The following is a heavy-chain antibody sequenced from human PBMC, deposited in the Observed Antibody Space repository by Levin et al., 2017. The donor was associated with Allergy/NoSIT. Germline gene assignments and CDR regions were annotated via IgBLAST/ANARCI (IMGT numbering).Heavy chain of an antibody. Sequence: ASVKVSCKASGYTFTSYGISWVRQAPGQGLEWMGWISAYNGNTNYAQKLQGRVTMTTDTSTSTAYMELRSLRSDDTAVYYCASTTRDGGYCSSTSCYQTDAFDIWGQGTMVTVSS. CDR1: GYTFTSYG. CDR3: ASTTRDGGYCSSTSCYQTDAFDI. D-gene: IGHD2-2*01. J-gene: IGHJ3*02. V-gene: IGHV1-18*01. CDR2: ISAYNGNT.